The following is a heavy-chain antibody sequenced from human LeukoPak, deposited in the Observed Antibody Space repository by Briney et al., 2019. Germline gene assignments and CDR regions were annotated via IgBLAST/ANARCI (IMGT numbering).Heavy chain of an antibody. CDR2: ISASGSGP. J-gene: IGHJ4*02. V-gene: IGHV3-23*01. CDR1: GFNFKNDA. CDR3: AKNHAANAGSDYYFDS. D-gene: IGHD3-10*01. Sequence: PGGSLRLSCTASGFNFKNDAMSRVRQAPGKGLDWVAAISASGSGPYYLQSVKGRFTISRDNSKNTFYLQMDSLSAEDTAMYYCAKNHAANAGSDYYFDSWGQGTLATVSS.